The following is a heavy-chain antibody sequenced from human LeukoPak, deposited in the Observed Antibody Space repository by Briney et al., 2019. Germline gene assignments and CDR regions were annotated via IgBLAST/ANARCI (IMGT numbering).Heavy chain of an antibody. J-gene: IGHJ5*02. CDR1: GFTVSSNY. Sequence: PGGSLRLSCAASGFTVSSNYMSWVRQAPGEGLEWVSVIYSGGSTYYADSVKGRFTISRDNSKNTLYLQMNSLRAEDTAVYYCARDLRYYDSSGYHNWFDPWGQGTLVTVSS. D-gene: IGHD3-22*01. CDR2: IYSGGST. V-gene: IGHV3-53*01. CDR3: ARDLRYYDSSGYHNWFDP.